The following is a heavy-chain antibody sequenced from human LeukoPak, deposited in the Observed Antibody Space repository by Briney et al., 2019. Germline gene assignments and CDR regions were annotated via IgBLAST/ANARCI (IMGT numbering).Heavy chain of an antibody. Sequence: GGSLRLSCAASGFSFSRHWMHWVRQAPWEKLQWVSGISDSGGNTYYADSVRGRFTISRDNSKNTLYLQMNSLRAEDTAVYYCARHRSSWLIDYWGQGTLVTVSS. CDR3: ARHRSSWLIDY. V-gene: IGHV3-23*01. J-gene: IGHJ4*02. CDR2: ISDSGGNT. CDR1: GFSFSRHW. D-gene: IGHD6-6*01.